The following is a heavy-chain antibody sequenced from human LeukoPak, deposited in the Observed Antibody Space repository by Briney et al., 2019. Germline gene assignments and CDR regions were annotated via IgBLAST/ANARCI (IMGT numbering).Heavy chain of an antibody. Sequence: GGSLRLSCAASGFTFSDYYMSWIRQAPGKGLEWVSYISSSGSTIYYADSVKGRFTISRDNAKNSLYLQMNSLRAEDTAVYYCARAVYSYDYVWRSYRPPRAFDIWGQGTMVTVSS. J-gene: IGHJ3*02. V-gene: IGHV3-11*01. CDR3: ARAVYSYDYVWRSYRPPRAFDI. CDR1: GFTFSDYY. D-gene: IGHD3-16*02. CDR2: ISSSGSTI.